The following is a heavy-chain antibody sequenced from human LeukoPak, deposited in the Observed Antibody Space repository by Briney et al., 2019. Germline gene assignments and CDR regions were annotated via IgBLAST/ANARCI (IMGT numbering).Heavy chain of an antibody. D-gene: IGHD2-21*01. CDR3: AKGYIQLWWFDY. CDR2: ISGSGDGA. J-gene: IGHJ4*02. V-gene: IGHV3-23*01. CDR1: GFTFSTYA. Sequence: PGGSLRLSCAASGFTFSTYAMSWVRQAPGEGLQWVSLISGSGDGAHYADSVKGRFTISRDNSKNTVYLQMTNLRAEDTAVYYCAKGYIQLWWFDYWGQGTLVTVSS.